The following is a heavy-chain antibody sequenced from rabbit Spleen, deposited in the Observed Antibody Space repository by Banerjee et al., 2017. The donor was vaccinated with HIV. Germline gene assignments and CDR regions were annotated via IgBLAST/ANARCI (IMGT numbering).Heavy chain of an antibody. V-gene: IGHV1S40*01. D-gene: IGHD2-1*01. CDR1: GFTISSSFF. Sequence: QSLEESGGDLVKPGASLTLTCTASGFTISSSFFMCWVRQAPGKGLEWIACIYTGSNIYNYYASWAKGRFTIAKTSSTTVTLQMTSLTAADTATYFCARSLGRNDDYDLTRLDLWGPGTLVTVS. CDR2: IYTGSNIYN. J-gene: IGHJ3*01. CDR3: ARSLGRNDDYDLTRLDL.